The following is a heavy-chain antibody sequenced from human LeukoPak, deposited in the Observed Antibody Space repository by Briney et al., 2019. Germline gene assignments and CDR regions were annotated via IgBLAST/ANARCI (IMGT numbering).Heavy chain of an antibody. CDR3: ARGQYCSGGSCYFLVDY. D-gene: IGHD2-15*01. CDR1: GGSFSGYY. J-gene: IGHJ4*02. V-gene: IGHV4-34*01. Sequence: SETLSLTCAVYGGSFSGYYWSWIRQPPGKGLGWIGEINHSGSTNYNPSLKSRVTISVDTSKNQFSLKLSSVTAADTAVYYCARGQYCSGGSCYFLVDYWGQGTRVTVSS. CDR2: INHSGST.